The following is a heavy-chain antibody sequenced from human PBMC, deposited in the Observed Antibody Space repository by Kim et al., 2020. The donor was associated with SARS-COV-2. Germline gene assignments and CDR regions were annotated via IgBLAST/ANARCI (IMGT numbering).Heavy chain of an antibody. D-gene: IGHD2-21*02. V-gene: IGHV3-53*01. CDR3: AETPSVVTDGVHDAFDI. Sequence: GGSLRLSCTASGFTVSTNYMSWVRQAPGKGLEWVSVLYSTGSTYYADSVKGRFTISRDNSKNTLYLQMNSLRAEDTAVYYCAETPSVVTDGVHDAFDIWGQGTMVTVSS. CDR2: LYSTGST. J-gene: IGHJ3*02. CDR1: GFTVSTNY.